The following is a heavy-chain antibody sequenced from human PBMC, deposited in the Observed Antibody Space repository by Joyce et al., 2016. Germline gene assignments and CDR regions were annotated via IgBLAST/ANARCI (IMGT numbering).Heavy chain of an antibody. D-gene: IGHD3-16*01. CDR1: GYSFTSYW. CDR3: ARSAVRGTLSPFFDY. J-gene: IGHJ4*02. V-gene: IGHV5-51*01. CDR2: NNPAASGT. Sequence: EVQLVQSGGEVKKPGESLKISCKGVGYSFTSYWLGWVRQMPGKGLELMGINNPAASGTRYSPSFQGQVTISVDRSIKTAHLRWGSLRASDTAIYYCARSAVRGTLSPFFDYWGQGSLVTVSS.